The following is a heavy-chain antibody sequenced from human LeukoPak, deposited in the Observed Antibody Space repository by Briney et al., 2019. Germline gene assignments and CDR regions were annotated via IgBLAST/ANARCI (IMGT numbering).Heavy chain of an antibody. CDR3: ATSGDYYDSSGYLDY. D-gene: IGHD3-22*01. V-gene: IGHV3-21*01. CDR1: GFTFSSYS. Sequence: PGGSLRLSCAASGFTFSSYSMNWVRQAPGKGLEWVSSISSSSSYIYYADSVKGRFTISRDNAKNSPYLQMNSLRAEDTAVYYCATSGDYYDSSGYLDYWGQGTLVTVSS. J-gene: IGHJ4*02. CDR2: ISSSSSYI.